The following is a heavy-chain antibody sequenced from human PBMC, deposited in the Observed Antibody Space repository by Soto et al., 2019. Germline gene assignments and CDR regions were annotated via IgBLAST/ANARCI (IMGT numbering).Heavy chain of an antibody. J-gene: IGHJ4*02. CDR2: VNPDGSDT. CDR3: AKQLGYCSTGRCYFDY. CDR1: GFTYGDSA. D-gene: IGHD2-2*01. V-gene: IGHV3-23*01. Sequence: GGALRLSCAASGFTYGDSAMSWVRQPPGKGLEWLAAVNPDGSDTFYADSVKGRFTISRDNSQNTVNLQMNSLRVEDTAVYYCAKQLGYCSTGRCYFDYWGQGTQVTVSS.